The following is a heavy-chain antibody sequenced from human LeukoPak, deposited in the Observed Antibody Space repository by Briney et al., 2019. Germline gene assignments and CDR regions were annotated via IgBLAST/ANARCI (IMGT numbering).Heavy chain of an antibody. Sequence: GESLKISCKGSGYSFTSYWIGWVRQMPGKGLEWMGIIYPGDSDTRYSPSLQGQVTISADKSISTAYLQWSSLKASDTAMYYCARHVYYYDSSGTNWFDPWGQGTLVTVSS. CDR2: IYPGDSDT. D-gene: IGHD3-22*01. CDR3: ARHVYYYDSSGTNWFDP. CDR1: GYSFTSYW. J-gene: IGHJ5*02. V-gene: IGHV5-51*01.